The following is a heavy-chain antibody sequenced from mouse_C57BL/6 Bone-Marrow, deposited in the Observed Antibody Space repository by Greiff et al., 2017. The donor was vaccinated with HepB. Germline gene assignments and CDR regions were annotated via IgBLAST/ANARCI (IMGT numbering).Heavy chain of an antibody. D-gene: IGHD2-3*01. CDR2: INPGSGGT. CDR3: ARDGYPFAY. CDR1: GYAFTNYL. V-gene: IGHV1-54*01. J-gene: IGHJ3*01. Sequence: QVQLQQSGAELVRPGTSVKVSCKASGYAFTNYLIEWVKQRPGQGLEWIGVINPGSGGTNYNEKFKGKATLTADKSSSTAYMQLSSLTSEASAVYFCARDGYPFAYWCQGTLATVSA.